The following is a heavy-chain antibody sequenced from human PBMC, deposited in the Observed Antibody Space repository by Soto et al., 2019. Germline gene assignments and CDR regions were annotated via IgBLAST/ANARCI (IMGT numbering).Heavy chain of an antibody. J-gene: IGHJ4*02. CDR2: TYYRSKWYN. CDR3: ARVPIPWEDGHY. D-gene: IGHD1-26*01. V-gene: IGHV6-1*01. Sequence: SQTLSLTCAISGDSVSSNSAGWGCIIHSPSRCLEWLGRTYYRSKWYNDYAVSVKSRITINPDTSKNQFSLQLNSVTPEDTAVYYCARVPIPWEDGHYWGQGTLVTVSS. CDR1: GDSVSSNSAG.